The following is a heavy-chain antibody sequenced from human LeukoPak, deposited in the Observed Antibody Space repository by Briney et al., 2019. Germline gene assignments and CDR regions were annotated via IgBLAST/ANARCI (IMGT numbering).Heavy chain of an antibody. CDR1: GGSISSYY. D-gene: IGHD1-26*01. J-gene: IGHJ6*03. CDR2: IYYSGST. Sequence: SETLSLTCTVSGGSISSYYWSWIRQPPGKGLEWIGYIYYSGSTYYNPSLKSRVTISVDTSKNQFSLKLSPVTAADTAVYYCARRVGPNYYYYYMDVWGKGTTVTVSS. CDR3: ARRVGPNYYYYYMDV. V-gene: IGHV4-59*08.